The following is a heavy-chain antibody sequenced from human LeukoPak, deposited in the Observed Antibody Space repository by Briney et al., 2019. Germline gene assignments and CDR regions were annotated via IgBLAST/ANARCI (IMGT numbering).Heavy chain of an antibody. CDR3: ATVPRSSCCYTFDS. D-gene: IGHD2-2*02. Sequence: GGSLRLSCAASGFTVSSTYMAWVRQPPGKGLEWVSVFYPSGTTHYADSVKGRFTVSRHDSKNAFYLQMNSPRVEDTAVYYCATVPRSSCCYTFDSWGQGTLVTVSS. CDR1: GFTVSSTY. CDR2: FYPSGTT. V-gene: IGHV3-53*04. J-gene: IGHJ4*02.